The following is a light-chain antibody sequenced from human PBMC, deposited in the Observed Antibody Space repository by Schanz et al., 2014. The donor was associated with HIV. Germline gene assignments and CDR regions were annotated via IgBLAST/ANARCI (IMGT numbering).Light chain of an antibody. V-gene: IGLV2-11*01. Sequence: QSALTQPRSVSGSPGQSVTISCTGASGDVGIYNYVSWYQQPPGKAPKLLIYDITKRPSGVPDRFSGSKSGNTASLTISGLQTEDEADYYCCSYAGSSTPYVFGAGTKLTVL. CDR2: DIT. J-gene: IGLJ1*01. CDR1: SGDVGIYNY. CDR3: CSYAGSSTPYV.